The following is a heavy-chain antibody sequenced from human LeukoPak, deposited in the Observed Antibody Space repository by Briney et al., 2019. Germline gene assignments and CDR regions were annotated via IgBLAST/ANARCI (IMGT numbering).Heavy chain of an antibody. CDR3: ARTIQQLAGLYYYYMDV. CDR2: ISSSSSTI. V-gene: IGHV3-48*04. J-gene: IGHJ6*03. D-gene: IGHD6-13*01. Sequence: GGSLRLSCAASGITFSSYSMNWVRQAPGKGLEWVSYISSSSSTIYYADSVKGRFTISRDNAKNSLYLQMNSLRAEDTAVYYCARTIQQLAGLYYYYMDVWGKGTTVTVSS. CDR1: GITFSSYS.